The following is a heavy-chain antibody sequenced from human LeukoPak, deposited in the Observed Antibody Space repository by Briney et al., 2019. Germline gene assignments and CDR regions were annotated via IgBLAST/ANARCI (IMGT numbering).Heavy chain of an antibody. CDR3: TRRAKDDSSGYYST. J-gene: IGHJ5*02. CDR1: GFTFSGSA. V-gene: IGHV3-73*01. Sequence: GGSLKLSCAASGFTFSGSAMHWVREASGKGLEWAGRIRSKANSYATAYAASVKGRFTISRDESKNTAYLQMNSLKTEDTAVYYCTRRAKDDSSGYYSTWGQGTLATVSS. D-gene: IGHD3-22*01. CDR2: IRSKANSYAT.